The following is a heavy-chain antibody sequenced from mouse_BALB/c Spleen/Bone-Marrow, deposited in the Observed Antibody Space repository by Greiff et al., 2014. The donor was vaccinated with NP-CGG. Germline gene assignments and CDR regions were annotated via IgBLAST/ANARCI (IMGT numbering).Heavy chain of an antibody. Sequence: EVQLQESGPELVKPGASVKMSCKASGYTFTSYVMHWVKQKPGQGLEWIGYINPYNDGSKYNEKFKGKATLTSDKSSSTAYMELSSLTSEDSAVYYCARYYYGYYFDYWGQGTTLTVSS. CDR2: INPYNDGS. CDR3: ARYYYGYYFDY. D-gene: IGHD1-2*01. CDR1: GYTFTSYV. V-gene: IGHV1-14*01. J-gene: IGHJ2*01.